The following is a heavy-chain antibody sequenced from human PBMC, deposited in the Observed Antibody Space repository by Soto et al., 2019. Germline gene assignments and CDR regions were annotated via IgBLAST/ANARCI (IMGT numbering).Heavy chain of an antibody. D-gene: IGHD3-22*01. CDR3: ARVTMIPKPPSGMDV. J-gene: IGHJ6*02. V-gene: IGHV1-46*01. CDR1: GYTFTSYY. Sequence: GASVKVSCKASGYTFTSYYMHWVRQTPGQGLEWMGIINPSGGSTSYAQKFQGRVTMTRDTSTSTVYMELSSLRSEDTAVYYCARVTMIPKPPSGMDVWGQGTTVTVAS. CDR2: INPSGGST.